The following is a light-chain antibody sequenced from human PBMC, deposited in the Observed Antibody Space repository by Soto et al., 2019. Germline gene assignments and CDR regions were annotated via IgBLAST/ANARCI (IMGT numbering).Light chain of an antibody. CDR3: QQYNVYPWT. V-gene: IGKV1-5*03. CDR2: RAS. Sequence: DIQMTQSPSTLSASVGDRVTITCRASQSIGSWLAWYQQKPGKAPKLLIYRASSLESEVPSRFSGSESGTEFTLIINSLQPDDFATYYCQQYNVYPWTFGHGTKVEIK. CDR1: QSIGSW. J-gene: IGKJ1*01.